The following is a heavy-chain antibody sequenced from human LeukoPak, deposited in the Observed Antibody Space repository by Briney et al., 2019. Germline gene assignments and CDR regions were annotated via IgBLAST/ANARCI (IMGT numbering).Heavy chain of an antibody. CDR3: ARIVVADFDY. CDR1: GGSISSSSYY. V-gene: IGHV4-39*01. J-gene: IGHJ4*02. D-gene: IGHD3-22*01. CDR2: IYSSGST. Sequence: SETLSLTCTVSGGSISSSSYYWGWLRQPPGTGLEWIGGIYSSGSTYYNPSLKSRVTISVDTSKNQFSLKLSSVTAADTAVYYCARIVVADFDYWGQGTLVTVSS.